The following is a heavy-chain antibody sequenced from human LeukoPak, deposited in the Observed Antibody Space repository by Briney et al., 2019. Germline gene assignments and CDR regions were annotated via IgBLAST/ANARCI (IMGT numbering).Heavy chain of an antibody. CDR1: GFTFGTYW. CDR2: INGDGSEK. D-gene: IGHD2-15*01. J-gene: IGHJ4*02. V-gene: IGHV3-7*01. Sequence: GGSLRLSCAASGFTFGTYWMSWVRQAPGKGLEWVANINGDGSEKYFGGSVKGRFTISRDNARNSLFLQVNSLRAEDTAVCYCARARYCSTGNCYKDYWGQGSLVTVSS. CDR3: ARARYCSTGNCYKDY.